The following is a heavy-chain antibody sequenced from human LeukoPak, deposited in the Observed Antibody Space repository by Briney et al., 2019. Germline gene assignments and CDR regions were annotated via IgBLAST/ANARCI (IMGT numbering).Heavy chain of an antibody. CDR3: VRGYDSSAYYPFNY. V-gene: IGHV4-59*11. CDR2: ISDSGST. J-gene: IGHJ4*02. CDR1: GGSLSTHH. Sequence: SETLPLTCVVSGGSLSTHHWSWIRQSPGRGLEWIGYISDSGSTNYNPSLKSRVTISVDTSKNQFSLMLSSVTAADTAVYYCVRGYDSSAYYPFNYWGQGTLVTVSS. D-gene: IGHD3-22*01.